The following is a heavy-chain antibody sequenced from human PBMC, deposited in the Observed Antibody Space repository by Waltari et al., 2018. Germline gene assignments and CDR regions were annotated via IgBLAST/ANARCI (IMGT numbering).Heavy chain of an antibody. J-gene: IGHJ6*02. CDR1: GYTFTSYD. CDR2: MNPNSGNT. Sequence: QVQLVQSGAEVKKPGASAKVSCKASGYTFTSYDINWVRQATGQGLEWMGWMNPNSGNTGYAQKFQGRVTMTRNTSISTAYMELSSLRSEDTAVYYCARGSGWWHYYYYYGMDVWGQGTTVTVSS. V-gene: IGHV1-8*01. D-gene: IGHD2-15*01. CDR3: ARGSGWWHYYYYYGMDV.